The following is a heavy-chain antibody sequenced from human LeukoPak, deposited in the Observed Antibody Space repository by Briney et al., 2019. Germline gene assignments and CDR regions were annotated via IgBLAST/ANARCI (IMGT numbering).Heavy chain of an antibody. V-gene: IGHV4-61*02. CDR1: GGSTSSGSYY. J-gene: IGHJ4*02. CDR2: IYTSGST. D-gene: IGHD6-13*01. Sequence: SETLSLTCTVSGGSTSSGSYYWSWIRQPAGKGLEWIGRIYTSGSTNCNPSLKSRVTISVDTSKNQFSLKLSSVTAADTAVYYCARGPSRIAAADADYWGQGTLVTVSS. CDR3: ARGPSRIAAADADY.